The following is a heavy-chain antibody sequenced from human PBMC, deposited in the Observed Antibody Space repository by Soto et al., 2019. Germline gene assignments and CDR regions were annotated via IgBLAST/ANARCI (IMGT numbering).Heavy chain of an antibody. CDR1: GFTFSSYG. CDR3: ARDVVTPSYGMDV. D-gene: IGHD2-15*01. J-gene: IGHJ6*02. V-gene: IGHV3-33*01. Sequence: QVQLVESGGGVVQPGRSLRLSCVASGFTFSSYGMHWVRQAPGKGLEWVAVIWYDGSNKYYADSVKGRFTISRDNSKNTLYLQMNSLRAEDTAVYYCARDVVTPSYGMDVWGQGTTVTVSS. CDR2: IWYDGSNK.